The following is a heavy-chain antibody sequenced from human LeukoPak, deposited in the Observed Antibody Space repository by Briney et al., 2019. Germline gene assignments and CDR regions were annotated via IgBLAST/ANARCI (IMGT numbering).Heavy chain of an antibody. D-gene: IGHD4-17*01. Sequence: GGSLRLSCAASEFTYGMNWVRQAPGKGLECVSAISSSGSNTYYAAPVKGRFTISRGDSKNTLFLQMNSLKAEDTAVYYCTTAYADYGEGIWGQGTMVTVSS. V-gene: IGHV3-23*01. CDR2: ISSSGSNT. CDR1: EFTYG. J-gene: IGHJ3*02. CDR3: TTAYADYGEGI.